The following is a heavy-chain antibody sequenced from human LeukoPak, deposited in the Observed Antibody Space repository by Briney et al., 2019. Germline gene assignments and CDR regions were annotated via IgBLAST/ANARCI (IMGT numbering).Heavy chain of an antibody. J-gene: IGHJ3*02. Sequence: PGRSLRLSCAASGFKFDDYAMHWVRQAPGKGLEWVSGISWNSGSIGYADSVKGRFTISRDNAKNSLYLQMNSLRAEDMVLYYCAKDIAYSNLSGGPFDIWGQGTMVTLSS. CDR1: GFKFDDYA. CDR3: AKDIAYSNLSGGPFDI. V-gene: IGHV3-9*03. CDR2: ISWNSGSI. D-gene: IGHD6-6*01.